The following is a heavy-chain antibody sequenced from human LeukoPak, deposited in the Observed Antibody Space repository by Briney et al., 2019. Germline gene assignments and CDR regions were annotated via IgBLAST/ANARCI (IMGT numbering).Heavy chain of an antibody. CDR2: INHSGST. CDR1: GGSFSGYY. V-gene: IGHV4-34*01. D-gene: IGHD5-18*01. J-gene: IGHJ6*02. Sequence: SETLSLTCAVYGGSFSGYYWSWIRQPPGKGLEWIGEINHSGSTNYNPSLKSRVTISEDTSKNQFSLKLSSVTAADTAVYYCARVSNSYGTPGYYYYGMDVWGQGTTVTVSS. CDR3: ARVSNSYGTPGYYYYGMDV.